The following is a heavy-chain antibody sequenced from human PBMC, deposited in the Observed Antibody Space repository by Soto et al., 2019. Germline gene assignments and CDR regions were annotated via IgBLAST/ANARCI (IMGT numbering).Heavy chain of an antibody. CDR2: ISSSSSYI. CDR3: ARGTLTVTSTYYFDY. J-gene: IGHJ4*02. V-gene: IGHV3-21*01. D-gene: IGHD4-17*01. Sequence: GGSLRLSCAASGFTFSSYSMNWVRQAPGKGLEWVSSISSSSSYIYYADSVKGRFTISRDNAKNSLYLQMNSLRAEDTAVYYCARGTLTVTSTYYFDYGGQGTLVTVSS. CDR1: GFTFSSYS.